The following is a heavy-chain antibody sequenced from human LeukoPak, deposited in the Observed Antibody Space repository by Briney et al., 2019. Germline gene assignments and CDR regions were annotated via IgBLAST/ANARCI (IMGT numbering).Heavy chain of an antibody. Sequence: ASVKVSCKASGYTFTSYAMNWVRQAPGQGLEWMGWINTNTGNPTYAQGLTGRFVFSLDTSVSTAYLQISSLKAEDTAVYYCARVYSGYDRSPPPGYWGQGTLVTVSS. CDR3: ARVYSGYDRSPPPGY. CDR1: GYTFTSYA. J-gene: IGHJ4*02. D-gene: IGHD5-12*01. V-gene: IGHV7-4-1*02. CDR2: INTNTGNP.